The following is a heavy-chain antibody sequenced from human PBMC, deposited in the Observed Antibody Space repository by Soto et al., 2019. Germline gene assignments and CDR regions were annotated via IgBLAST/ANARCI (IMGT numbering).Heavy chain of an antibody. J-gene: IGHJ5*02. V-gene: IGHV4-31*03. CDR3: ARGISNYYDINWFDP. D-gene: IGHD3-22*01. CDR2: IYYSGST. Sequence: SETLSLTCTVSGGSISSGGYYWSWIRQHPGKGLEWIGYIYYSGSTYYNPSLRSRVTISVDTSKNQFSLKLSSVTAADTAVYYCARGISNYYDINWFDPWGQGTLVTVSS. CDR1: GGSISSGGYY.